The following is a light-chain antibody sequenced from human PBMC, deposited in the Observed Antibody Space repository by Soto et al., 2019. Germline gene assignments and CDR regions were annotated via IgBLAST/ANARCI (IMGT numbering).Light chain of an antibody. Sequence: EIVMTQSPVTLSLSPGETATLSCRASQNVDKFLAWYQQRPGQAPRLLIFDAPNRAPGVPVRFSGSGSGTVFTLTIGSLEPEDSAVYFCQQRKNWPPITFGQGTRLEIK. CDR3: QQRKNWPPIT. V-gene: IGKV3-11*01. CDR1: QNVDKF. CDR2: DAP. J-gene: IGKJ5*01.